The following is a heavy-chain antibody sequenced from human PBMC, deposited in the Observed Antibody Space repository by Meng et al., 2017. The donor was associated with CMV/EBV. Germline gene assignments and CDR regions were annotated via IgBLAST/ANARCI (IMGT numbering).Heavy chain of an antibody. V-gene: IGHV1-69*05. J-gene: IGHJ6*02. CDR3: ARDAGYCSSTSCEHYYGMDV. CDR2: IIPIFGTA. D-gene: IGHD2-2*01. Sequence: SVKVSCKASGGTFSSYAISWVRQAPGQGLEWMGGIIPIFGTANYAQKFQGRVTITTDESTSTAYMELSSLRPEDTAVYYCARDAGYCSSTSCEHYYGMDVWGQGTTVTVSS. CDR1: GGTFSSYA.